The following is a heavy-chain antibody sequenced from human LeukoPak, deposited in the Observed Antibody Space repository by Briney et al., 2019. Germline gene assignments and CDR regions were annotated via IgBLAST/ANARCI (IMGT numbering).Heavy chain of an antibody. CDR1: GGTFSSYT. J-gene: IGHJ6*02. D-gene: IGHD6-6*01. CDR3: ARAYSSSAGGGLDV. V-gene: IGHV1-69*02. CDR2: IIPILGIA. Sequence: SVKVSCKASGGTFSSYTISWVRQAPRQGLEWVGRIIPILGIANYAQKFQGRVTITADKSTSTAYMELSSLRSEDTAVYYCARAYSSSAGGGLDVWGQGTTVTVSS.